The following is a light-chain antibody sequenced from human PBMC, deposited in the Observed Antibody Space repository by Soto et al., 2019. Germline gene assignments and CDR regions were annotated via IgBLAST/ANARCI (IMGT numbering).Light chain of an antibody. J-gene: IGKJ1*01. V-gene: IGKV3-20*01. CDR1: QSVSSSY. CDR3: QQYGSSPRT. Sequence: EIVLTQSPDTLSLSPGERATLSCRASQSVSSSYLAWYQQKPGQAPRLLIYGASSRATGIPDRFSGSESGTDFTLTISRLEPEDFAVYYCQQYGSSPRTFGQGTKVEIK. CDR2: GAS.